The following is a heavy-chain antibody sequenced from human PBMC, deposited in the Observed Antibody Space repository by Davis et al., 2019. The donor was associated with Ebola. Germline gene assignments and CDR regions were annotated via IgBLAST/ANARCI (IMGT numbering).Heavy chain of an antibody. CDR3: AHSLGLRYVDLASDAFDI. CDR1: QYPLRPSGIV. J-gene: IGHJ3*02. Sequence: SGPTLVILTQTFTLTRYLSQYPLRPSGIVVRWIRELPAKALQWLPLIYRSDVKLSSPSLKSRLTITKDTFKNQVVLTMTNMDPVDTATYYCAHSLGLRYVDLASDAFDIWGQGTIVTVSS. D-gene: IGHD3-9*01. CDR2: IYRSDVK. V-gene: IGHV2-5*01.